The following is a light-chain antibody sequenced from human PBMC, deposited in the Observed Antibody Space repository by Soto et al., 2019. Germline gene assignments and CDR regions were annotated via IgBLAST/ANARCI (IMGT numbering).Light chain of an antibody. J-gene: IGLJ1*01. CDR1: SSDVGGYNF. CDR3: SSYTTSSTVV. CDR2: EVS. Sequence: QSVLTQPASVFGSPGQSITFSCTGNSSDVGGYNFVSWYQQHPGKAPQLMIYEVSSRPSGVSNRFSGSKSGNTASLTISGLQPEDEADYYCSSYTTSSTVVFGTGTKLTVL. V-gene: IGLV2-14*03.